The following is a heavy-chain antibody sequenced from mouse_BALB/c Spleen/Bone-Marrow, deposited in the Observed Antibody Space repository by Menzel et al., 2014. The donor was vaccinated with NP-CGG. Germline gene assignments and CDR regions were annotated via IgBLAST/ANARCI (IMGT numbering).Heavy chain of an antibody. J-gene: IGHJ2*01. D-gene: IGHD1-1*01. CDR2: ILPSIGRT. V-gene: IGHV15-2*02. Sequence: QVQLQQSGSELRSPGSSVKLSCKDFDSEVFPITYMSWVRHKPGHGFEWIGDILPSIGRTIYGQNFADKATLDADTVSNTAYLELNGLTSEDSAIYYCARLYGNTFDYWGQGTTLTVSS. CDR1: DSEVFPITY. CDR3: ARLYGNTFDY.